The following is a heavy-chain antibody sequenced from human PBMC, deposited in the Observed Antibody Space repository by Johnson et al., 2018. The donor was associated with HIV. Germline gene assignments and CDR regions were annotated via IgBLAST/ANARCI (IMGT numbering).Heavy chain of an antibody. J-gene: IGHJ3*02. CDR2: SNSDASNI. Sequence: VQLVESGGGLVQPGGSLRLPCAASGFIFSSSWLHWVRQTPGKGLVWVSRSNSDASNINYADSVKGRFTISRDKAKNTLHLQMNSLRPEDTGLYYCAKDIASGYTNGGTLDIWGQGTMVTVSS. CDR1: GFIFSSSW. V-gene: IGHV3-74*01. CDR3: AKDIASGYTNGGTLDI. D-gene: IGHD6-19*01.